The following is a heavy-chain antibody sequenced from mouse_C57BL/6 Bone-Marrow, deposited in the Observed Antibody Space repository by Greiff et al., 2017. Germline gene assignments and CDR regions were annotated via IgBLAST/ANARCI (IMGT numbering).Heavy chain of an antibody. CDR2: IWSGGST. J-gene: IGHJ3*01. CDR1: GFSFTSYG. V-gene: IGHV2-2*01. CDR3: SKPWLAY. Sequence: VKLMESGPGLVQPSQSLSITCTVSGFSFTSYGVHWVRQSPGKGLEWLGVIWSGGSTDYNAAFISRLSISKDNSKSKVFFKMNSLQAEDTAIYYYSKPWLAYWGQGTLVTVSA. D-gene: IGHD2-5*01.